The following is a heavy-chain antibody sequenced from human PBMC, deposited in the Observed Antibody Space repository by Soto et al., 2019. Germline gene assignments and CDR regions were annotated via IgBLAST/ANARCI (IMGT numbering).Heavy chain of an antibody. CDR2: IDSDGSST. CDR1: GFTFSSYW. Sequence: GGSLRLSCAASGFTFSSYWMHWVRQAPGKGLVWVSRIDSDGSSTSYADSVKGRFTISRDNAKNSLYLQMNSLRAEDTALYYCVKDRVAVAMSSYGMDVWGQGTTVTVSS. V-gene: IGHV3-74*01. D-gene: IGHD6-19*01. J-gene: IGHJ6*02. CDR3: VKDRVAVAMSSYGMDV.